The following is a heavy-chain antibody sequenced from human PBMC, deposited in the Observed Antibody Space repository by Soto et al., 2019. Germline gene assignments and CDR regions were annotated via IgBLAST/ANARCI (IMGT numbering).Heavy chain of an antibody. CDR1: GGSLSGYY. D-gene: IGHD5-12*01. J-gene: IGHJ4*02. Sequence: QVQLQQWGAGLLKPSETLSLNCAVNGGSLSGYYWSWIRQPPGEGLEWIGEIKDGGRTNYSPSLTTRDTISSATSNIQCSLRLYSLPAAALGVYYGTRGQVRGVATHWGQGTLGTVSA. CDR3: TRGQVRGVATH. V-gene: IGHV4-34*01. CDR2: IKDGGRT.